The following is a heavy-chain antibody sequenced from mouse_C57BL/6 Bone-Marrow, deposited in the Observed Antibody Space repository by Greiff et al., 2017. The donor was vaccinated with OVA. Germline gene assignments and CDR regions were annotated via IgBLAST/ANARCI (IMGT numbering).Heavy chain of an antibody. J-gene: IGHJ1*03. CDR1: GFTIKDYY. Sequence: EVQLVESGAELVRPGASVKLSCTASGFTIKDYYMHWVKQRPEQGLEWIGRIDPEDGETEYAPKFKGKATLTADTSSNTAYLQLSSLTSEDTAVYYCTAVTTMSTTGDWYFDVWGTGTTVTVSS. V-gene: IGHV14-1*01. CDR3: TAVTTMSTTGDWYFDV. CDR2: IDPEDGET. D-gene: IGHD2-4*01.